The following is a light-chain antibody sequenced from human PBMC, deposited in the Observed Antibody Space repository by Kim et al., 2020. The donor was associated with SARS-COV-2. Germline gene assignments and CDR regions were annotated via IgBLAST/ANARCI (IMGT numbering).Light chain of an antibody. CDR1: QDISNH. CDR3: QHYDNLPLT. J-gene: IGKJ5*01. V-gene: IGKV1-33*01. CDR2: DAS. Sequence: SSVGDRVTITCQASQDISNHLNWYQQKVGTAPNLLIYDASNLETVVPSRFSGSGSGTDFTFSIISLQPEDIATYYCQHYDNLPLTFGQGTRLEIK.